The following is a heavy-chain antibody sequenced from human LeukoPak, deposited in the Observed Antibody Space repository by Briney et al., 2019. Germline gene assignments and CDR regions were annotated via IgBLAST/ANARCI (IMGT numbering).Heavy chain of an antibody. CDR1: GFIFSSYA. CDR2: IRTSGNT. J-gene: IGHJ5*02. D-gene: IGHD3-3*01. Sequence: GGSLRLSCAASGFIFSSYAISWVRQAPGKGLEWVSGIRTSGNTYYADSVKGRFTISRDISKNTVYLQMNSLRAEDSAVYYCATLSYDVWTGTNWFDPWGQGTLVTVSS. V-gene: IGHV3-23*01. CDR3: ATLSYDVWTGTNWFDP.